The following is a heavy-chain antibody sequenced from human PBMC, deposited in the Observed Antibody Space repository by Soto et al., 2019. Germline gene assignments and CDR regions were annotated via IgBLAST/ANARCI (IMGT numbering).Heavy chain of an antibody. Sequence: GGSLRLSCAASGFTFSSYGMHWVRQAPGKGLEWMAVIWYDGSNKYYADSVKGRFTISRDNSKNTLYLQMNSLRAEDTAVYYCARELQYSSSPYFDYWGQGTLVTVSS. J-gene: IGHJ4*02. CDR2: IWYDGSNK. V-gene: IGHV3-33*01. D-gene: IGHD6-6*01. CDR1: GFTFSSYG. CDR3: ARELQYSSSPYFDY.